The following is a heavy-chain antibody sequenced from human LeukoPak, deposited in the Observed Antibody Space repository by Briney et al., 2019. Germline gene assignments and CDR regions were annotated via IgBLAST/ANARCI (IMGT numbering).Heavy chain of an antibody. D-gene: IGHD3-9*01. CDR2: IYYSGST. V-gene: IGHV4-30-4*01. J-gene: IGHJ3*02. Sequence: SETLSLTCTVSGGSISSGDYNWSWIRQPPGKGLEWIGYIYYSGSTYYNPSLKSRVTISVDTSKNQFSLKLSSVTAADTAVYYCARGEDILTGYYNVGDAFDIWGQGTMVTVSS. CDR3: ARGEDILTGYYNVGDAFDI. CDR1: GGSISSGDYN.